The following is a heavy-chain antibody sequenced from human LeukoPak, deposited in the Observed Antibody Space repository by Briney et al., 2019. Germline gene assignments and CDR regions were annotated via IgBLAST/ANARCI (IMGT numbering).Heavy chain of an antibody. J-gene: IGHJ6*03. CDR1: GFTFSDYS. V-gene: IGHV3-21*01. CDR2: ITSAGGYT. D-gene: IGHD2-2*01. Sequence: GGSLRLSCGASGFTFSDYSRNWVRQAPGKRLAWVASITSAGGYTYYADSVKGRFTISRDNAQISLFLQMNSLRAEDTAVYFCATSGGFVLPNAITGNWYMDVWGRGTSVTVSS. CDR3: ATSGGFVLPNAITGNWYMDV.